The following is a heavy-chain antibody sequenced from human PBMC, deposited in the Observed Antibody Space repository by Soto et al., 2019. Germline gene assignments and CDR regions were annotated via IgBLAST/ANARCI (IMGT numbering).Heavy chain of an antibody. D-gene: IGHD1-26*01. V-gene: IGHV3-15*01. CDR1: VFTFIDAW. Sequence: PGGSLRLSCASSVFTFIDAWMTWVRQAPGKGLEWVGRIKSITDGGATDYAAPVKGRFTISRDDSKNMLYLQMNSLKIEDTAVYYCITDVSPTSRVFDYFGVDVWRQGTTVTVSS. CDR2: IKSITDGGAT. CDR3: ITDVSPTSRVFDYFGVDV. J-gene: IGHJ6*02.